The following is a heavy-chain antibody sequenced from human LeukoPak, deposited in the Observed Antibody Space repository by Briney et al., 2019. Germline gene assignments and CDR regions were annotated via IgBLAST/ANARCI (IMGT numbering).Heavy chain of an antibody. V-gene: IGHV3-7*01. J-gene: IGHJ4*02. Sequence: GGSLRLSCAASGFTFSSYWMSWVRQAPGKGLEWVANIKQDGTEKYYADSVKGRLTISRDNARNSQYLQMNSLRVEDTAVYYCARDPGSYTSYWGQGTLVTVSS. D-gene: IGHD1-26*01. CDR1: GFTFSSYW. CDR2: IKQDGTEK. CDR3: ARDPGSYTSY.